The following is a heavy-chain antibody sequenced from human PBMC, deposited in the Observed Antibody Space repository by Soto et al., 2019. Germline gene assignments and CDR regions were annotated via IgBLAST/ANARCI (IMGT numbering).Heavy chain of an antibody. J-gene: IGHJ6*02. CDR3: AGDLRGYYCSGSYLTAYYYYTMDV. CDR2: NIPIFGTA. V-gene: IGHV1-69*01. CDR1: GGTFSSYA. D-gene: IGHD3-10*01. Sequence: QVQLVQSGAEVKKPGSSVKVSCKASGGTFSSYAISWVGQAPGQGLEWMGGNIPIFGTANYAQKLQGRVTIAADESTSTASTELRSLRSEDTAVYYCAGDLRGYYCSGSYLTAYYYYTMDVWGQGTTVTVSS.